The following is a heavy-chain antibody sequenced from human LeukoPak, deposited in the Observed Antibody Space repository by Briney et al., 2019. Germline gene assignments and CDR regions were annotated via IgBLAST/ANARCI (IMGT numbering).Heavy chain of an antibody. Sequence: GGSLRLSCAASGFTVSSNYMSWVRQAPGKGLEWVSVIYSGGSTYYADSVKGRFTISRDNSKNTLYLQMSSLRAEDTAVYYCAKDRIGATVDYWGQGTLVTVSS. CDR2: IYSGGST. CDR3: AKDRIGATVDY. V-gene: IGHV3-66*02. CDR1: GFTVSSNY. D-gene: IGHD4/OR15-4a*01. J-gene: IGHJ4*02.